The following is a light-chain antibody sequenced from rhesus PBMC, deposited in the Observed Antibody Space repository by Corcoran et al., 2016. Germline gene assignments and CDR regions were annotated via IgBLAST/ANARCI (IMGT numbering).Light chain of an antibody. Sequence: DIQMTQSPSSLSASVGDTVTITCRASQGISSYLNWFQQKPGKAPKLLIYDASRLESGVPSRFSGRGSGTAFTLTISSLQSEEFASYFCQQYIRGPLTFGGGTKVDLK. V-gene: IGKV1-28*02. CDR3: QQYIRGPLT. J-gene: IGKJ4*01. CDR1: QGISSY. CDR2: DAS.